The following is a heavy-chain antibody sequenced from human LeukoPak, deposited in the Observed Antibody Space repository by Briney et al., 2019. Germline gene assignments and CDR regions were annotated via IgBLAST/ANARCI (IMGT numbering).Heavy chain of an antibody. J-gene: IGHJ4*02. Sequence: GGSLTLSCAASGFTFSTYYMAWIRQAPGKRLEWISYISDSGDTNFYADSVKGRFTISRDNAKNSLYLQMNSLGAEDTAVYYCARDGRGNYHLDLWGQGTLVTVSS. D-gene: IGHD1-26*01. CDR1: GFTFSTYY. V-gene: IGHV3-11*01. CDR2: ISDSGDTN. CDR3: ARDGRGNYHLDL.